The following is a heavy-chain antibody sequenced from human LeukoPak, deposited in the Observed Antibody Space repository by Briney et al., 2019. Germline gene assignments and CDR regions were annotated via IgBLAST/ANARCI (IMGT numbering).Heavy chain of an antibody. CDR3: ARSFEGGFDI. CDR2: ISSSGSTI. CDR1: GFTFSSYE. D-gene: IGHD1-26*01. J-gene: IGHJ3*02. V-gene: IGHV3-48*03. Sequence: GGSLRLSCAASGFTFSSYEMKWVRQAPGKGLEWVSYISSSGSTIYYADSVKGRFTISRDNAKNSLYLQMNSLGAEDTAVYYCARSFEGGFDIWGQGTMVTVSS.